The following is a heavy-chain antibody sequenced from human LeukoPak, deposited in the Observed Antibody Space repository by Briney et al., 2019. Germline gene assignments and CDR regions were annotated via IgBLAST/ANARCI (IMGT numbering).Heavy chain of an antibody. CDR3: ASGTGYYYGMDV. Sequence: SETLSLTCTVSGSSMSSGSYYWSWIRQPAGKGLERIGRIYTSGSTNYNPSLKSRVTISVDTSKNQFSLKLSSVTAADTAVYYCASGTGYYYGMDVWGQGTTVTVSS. CDR2: IYTSGST. D-gene: IGHD3-10*01. V-gene: IGHV4-61*02. J-gene: IGHJ6*02. CDR1: GSSMSSGSYY.